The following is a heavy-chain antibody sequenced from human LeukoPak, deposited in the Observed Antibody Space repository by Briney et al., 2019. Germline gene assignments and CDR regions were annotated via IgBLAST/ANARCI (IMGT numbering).Heavy chain of an antibody. CDR3: VSGYSSGY. CDR1: GFTFSSYW. Sequence: GGSLRLSCAASGFTFSSYWMHWVRQASGKGLVWVSHINSDGSSTIYADSVKGRFTISRDNAKNTLFLQMNSLRAEDTAIYYCVSGYSSGYWGQGTLVTVSS. V-gene: IGHV3-74*01. J-gene: IGHJ4*02. D-gene: IGHD5-18*01. CDR2: INSDGSST.